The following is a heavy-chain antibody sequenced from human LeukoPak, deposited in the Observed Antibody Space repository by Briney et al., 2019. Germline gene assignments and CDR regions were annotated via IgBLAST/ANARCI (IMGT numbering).Heavy chain of an antibody. D-gene: IGHD3-10*01. CDR2: INHSGST. V-gene: IGHV4-30-2*01. Sequence: PSQTLSLTCTVSGGSISSGGYYWSWIRQPPGKGLEWIGEINHSGSTNYNPSLRSRVTISVDTSKNQFSLKLSSVTAADTAVYYCARRYPWFGELTRNRPYYFDYWGQGTLVTVSS. J-gene: IGHJ4*02. CDR1: GGSISSGGYY. CDR3: ARRYPWFGELTRNRPYYFDY.